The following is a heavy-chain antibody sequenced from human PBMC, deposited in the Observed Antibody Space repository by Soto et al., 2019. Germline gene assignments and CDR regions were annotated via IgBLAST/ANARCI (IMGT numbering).Heavy chain of an antibody. CDR1: GFTLSSYG. D-gene: IGHD4-17*01. J-gene: IGHJ4*02. Sequence: GGSLRLSCAASGFTLSSYGMSWVRQAPGKGLEWVSAISGSGGSTYYADSVKGRFTISRDNSKNTLYLQMNSLRAEDTAVYYSAKVRGVTTSFLDYWGQGTLVTVSS. CDR2: ISGSGGST. CDR3: AKVRGVTTSFLDY. V-gene: IGHV3-23*01.